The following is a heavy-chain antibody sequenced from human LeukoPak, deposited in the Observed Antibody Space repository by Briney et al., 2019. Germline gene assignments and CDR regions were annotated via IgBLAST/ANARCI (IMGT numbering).Heavy chain of an antibody. J-gene: IGHJ3*02. V-gene: IGHV1-18*01. D-gene: IGHD2-15*01. CDR1: GYTFTSYG. CDR3: ARDPCSGGSCYSGNDVFDI. Sequence: ASVKVSCKASGYTFTSYGISWVRQAPGQGLEWMGWISAYNGNTNYAQKLQGRVTMTTDTSTSTAYMELRSLRPDDTAVYYCARDPCSGGSCYSGNDVFDIWGQGTMFTVSS. CDR2: ISAYNGNT.